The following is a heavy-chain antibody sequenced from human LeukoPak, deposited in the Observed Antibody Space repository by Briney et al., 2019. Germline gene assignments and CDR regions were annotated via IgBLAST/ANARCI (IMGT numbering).Heavy chain of an antibody. CDR1: GYTFTGYY. CDR3: ARDITMVRGVYDY. J-gene: IGHJ4*02. CDR2: INPNSGGT. V-gene: IGHV1-2*02. D-gene: IGHD3-10*01. Sequence: ASVKVSCKASGYTFTGYYMHWVRQAPGQGLEWMGWINPNSGGTNYAQKFQGRVTMTRDTSISTAYMELSRLRSEDTAVYYCARDITMVRGVYDYWGQGTLVTVSS.